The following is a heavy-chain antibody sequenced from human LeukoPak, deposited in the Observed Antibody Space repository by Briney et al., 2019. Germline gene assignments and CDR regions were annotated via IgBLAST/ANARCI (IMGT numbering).Heavy chain of an antibody. CDR3: ARESSYYDFWSGYHLPDY. Sequence: PSETLSLTCTVSGGSISTSNYYWGWIRQPPGKGLEWIGNIFYSGSTYYSPSLKSRVTISLDTSRNQFSLKLNSVTAADTAVYYCARESSYYDFWSGYHLPDYWGQGTLVTVSS. CDR1: GGSISTSNYY. V-gene: IGHV4-39*07. CDR2: IFYSGST. J-gene: IGHJ4*02. D-gene: IGHD3-3*01.